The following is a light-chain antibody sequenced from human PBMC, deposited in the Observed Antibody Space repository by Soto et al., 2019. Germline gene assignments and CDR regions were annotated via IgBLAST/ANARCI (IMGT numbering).Light chain of an antibody. CDR1: QSVSSN. CDR2: GAS. J-gene: IGKJ1*01. CDR3: QQYNSWPRT. Sequence: EIVMTQSPATLSDSPLERATLSCSASQSVSSNLAWYQQKPGQAPRLLIYGASTRATGFPARFSGSGSGTEFTLTISSLQSGDFAVYYCQQYNSWPRTFGQGTKV. V-gene: IGKV3-15*01.